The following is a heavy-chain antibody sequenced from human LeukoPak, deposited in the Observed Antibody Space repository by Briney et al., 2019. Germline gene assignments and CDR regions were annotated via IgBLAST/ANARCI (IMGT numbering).Heavy chain of an antibody. CDR1: GGSISSYY. V-gene: IGHV4-59*08. Sequence: EPSETLSLTCTVSGGSISSYYWSWIRQPPGKGLEWIGCIYYSGSTNYNPSLKSRVTISVDTSKNQFSLKLSSVTAADTAVYYCARRVVVVAATRYWYFDLWGRGTLVTVSS. CDR3: ARRVVVVAATRYWYFDL. D-gene: IGHD2-15*01. J-gene: IGHJ2*01. CDR2: IYYSGST.